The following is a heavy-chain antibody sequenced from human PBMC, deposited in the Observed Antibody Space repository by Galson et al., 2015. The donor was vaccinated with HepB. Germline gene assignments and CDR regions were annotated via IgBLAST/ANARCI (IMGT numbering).Heavy chain of an antibody. D-gene: IGHD2-15*01. CDR3: AKDGIMVANNPYHFHY. Sequence: SLRLSCAAPGFTFTRYAMTWVRQAPGKGLEWVASVTRSGGKTYYADSVKGRFTISRDNSKNILFLQLNSLRAEDTAVYYCAKDGIMVANNPYHFHYWGQGTLVTVSS. J-gene: IGHJ4*02. CDR2: VTRSGGKT. CDR1: GFTFTRYA. V-gene: IGHV3-23*01.